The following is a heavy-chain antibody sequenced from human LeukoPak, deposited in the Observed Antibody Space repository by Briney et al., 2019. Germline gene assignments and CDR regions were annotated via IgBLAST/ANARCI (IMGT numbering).Heavy chain of an antibody. V-gene: IGHV3-23*01. CDR1: GFTFSSYA. CDR3: AKVLTYSSGWYGSDY. CDR2: ISGSGGST. Sequence: GGSLRLSCAASGFTFSSYAMSCVRQAPGKGLEWVSAISGSGGSTYYADSVKGRFTISRDNSKNTLYLQMNSLRAEDTAVYYCAKVLTYSSGWYGSDYWGQGTLVTVSS. D-gene: IGHD6-19*01. J-gene: IGHJ4*02.